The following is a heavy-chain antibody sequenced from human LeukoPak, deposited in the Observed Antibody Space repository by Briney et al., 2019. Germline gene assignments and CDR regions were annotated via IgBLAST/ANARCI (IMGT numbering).Heavy chain of an antibody. CDR1: GYSISSGYY. Sequence: SETLSLTCAVSGYSISSGYYWGWIRQPPGKGLEWIGSIYHSGSTYYNPSLKSRVTISVDTSKNQFSLKLSSVTAADTAVYYCARSVYDYVWGSYRYLFDPWGQGTLATVSS. J-gene: IGHJ5*02. V-gene: IGHV4-38-2*01. D-gene: IGHD3-16*02. CDR3: ARSVYDYVWGSYRYLFDP. CDR2: IYHSGST.